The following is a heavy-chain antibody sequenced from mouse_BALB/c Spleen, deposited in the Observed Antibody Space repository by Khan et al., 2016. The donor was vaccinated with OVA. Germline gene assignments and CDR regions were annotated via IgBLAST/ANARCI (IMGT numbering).Heavy chain of an antibody. CDR3: ARENYYGRSCYAMDY. D-gene: IGHD1-1*01. CDR2: IAPGSIYA. CDR1: GFTFTSYW. Sequence: DLVKPGASVKLSCTASGFTFTSYWISWITQSPGQGLEWVARIAPGSIYAYYHDMVKGRVTLSGDTASSTAYLQLSSLSSEDSAFYFCARENYYGRSCYAMDYWGQGTSVTVSS. V-gene: IGHV1S41*01. J-gene: IGHJ4*01.